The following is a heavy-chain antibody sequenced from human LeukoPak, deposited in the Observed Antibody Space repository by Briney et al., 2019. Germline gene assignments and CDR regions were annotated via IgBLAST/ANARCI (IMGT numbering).Heavy chain of an antibody. J-gene: IGHJ4*02. Sequence: GGSLRLSCAASGFTFSSYEMNWVRQAPGKGLEWASYVTSSGNTIYYADSVKGRFTISRDNAKNSLYLQMNSLRAEDTAVYYCARLTTMTTTGGPFDYWGQGTLVTVSS. CDR3: ARLTTMTTTGGPFDY. CDR1: GFTFSSYE. CDR2: VTSSGNTI. D-gene: IGHD4-17*01. V-gene: IGHV3-48*03.